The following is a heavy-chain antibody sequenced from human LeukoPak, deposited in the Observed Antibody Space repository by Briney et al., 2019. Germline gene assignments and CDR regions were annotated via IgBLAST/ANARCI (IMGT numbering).Heavy chain of an antibody. CDR2: IIPIFGTA. V-gene: IGHV1-69*01. CDR3: ASPRGIYYYYYYYMDV. J-gene: IGHJ6*03. Sequence: SVKVSCKASGGTFSSYAISWVRQAPGQGLEWMGGIIPIFGTANYAQKFQGRVTITADESTSTAYMEPSSLRSEDTAVYYCASPRGIYYYYYYYMDVWGKGTTVTVSS. CDR1: GGTFSSYA. D-gene: IGHD2-15*01.